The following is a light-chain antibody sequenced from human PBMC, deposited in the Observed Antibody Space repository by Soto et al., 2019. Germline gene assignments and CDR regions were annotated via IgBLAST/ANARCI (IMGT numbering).Light chain of an antibody. V-gene: IGKV3-20*01. CDR3: QRYGSSLPIT. Sequence: EIVLTQSPGTLSLSPGERATLSCRASQSVSSSYLAWYQQIPGQAPRLLIYGTSRSATGIPDRFSGSASGTDFTLTISRLEPEDFAVYYCQRYGSSLPITFGQGTRLEIK. CDR2: GTS. J-gene: IGKJ5*01. CDR1: QSVSSSY.